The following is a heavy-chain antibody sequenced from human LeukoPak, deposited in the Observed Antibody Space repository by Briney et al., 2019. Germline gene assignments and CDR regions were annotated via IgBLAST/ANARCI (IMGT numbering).Heavy chain of an antibody. V-gene: IGHV3-21*01. Sequence: GGSLRLSCAASGFTFTIYSMNWVRQAPGKGLEWVSSISSSSSYIYYADSVKGRFTISRDNAKNSLYLQMNSLRAEDTAVYYCARTPGERDYYYYYMDVWGKGTTVTVSS. J-gene: IGHJ6*03. D-gene: IGHD3-10*01. CDR1: GFTFTIYS. CDR2: ISSSSSYI. CDR3: ARTPGERDYYYYYMDV.